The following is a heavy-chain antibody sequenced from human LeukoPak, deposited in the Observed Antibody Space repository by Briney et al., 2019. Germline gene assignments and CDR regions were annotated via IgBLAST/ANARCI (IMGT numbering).Heavy chain of an antibody. J-gene: IGHJ3*02. D-gene: IGHD6-19*01. CDR2: ISWNSGSI. Sequence: GGSLRLSCAASGFTFDDYAMHWVRQAPGKGLEWVSGISWNSGSIGYADSVKGRFTISRDNAKNSLYLQMNSLRAEDTALYYCARLQGHGSGWPSVGYAFDIWGQGTMDTVSS. CDR3: ARLQGHGSGWPSVGYAFDI. V-gene: IGHV3-9*01. CDR1: GFTFDDYA.